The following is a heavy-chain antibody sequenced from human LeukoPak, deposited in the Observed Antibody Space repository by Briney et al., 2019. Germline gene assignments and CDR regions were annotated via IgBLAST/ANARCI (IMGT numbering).Heavy chain of an antibody. CDR3: ARGARGYSYGYKRPWFDP. D-gene: IGHD5-18*01. J-gene: IGHJ5*02. Sequence: SETLSLTCAVYGGSFSGYYWSWIRQPPGKGLEWIGEINHSGSTNYNPSLKSRVTISVDTSKNQFSLKLSSVTAADTAVYYCARGARGYSYGYKRPWFDPLGPGNPGHRLL. CDR1: GGSFSGYY. V-gene: IGHV4-34*01. CDR2: INHSGST.